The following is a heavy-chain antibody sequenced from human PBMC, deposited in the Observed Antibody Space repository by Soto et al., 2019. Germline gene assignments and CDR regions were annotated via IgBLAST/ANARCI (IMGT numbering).Heavy chain of an antibody. Sequence: GGSLRLSCAASGFTFSSYAMSWVRQAPGKGLEWVSAISGSGGSTYYADSVKGRFTISRDNSKNTLYLQMNSLRAEDTAVYYCAKVLVFFISPSCYAGVPFFAFWAQGTLVPVSS. CDR3: AKVLVFFISPSCYAGVPFFAF. CDR1: GFTFSSYA. CDR2: ISGSGGST. J-gene: IGHJ4*02. V-gene: IGHV3-23*01. D-gene: IGHD2-2*01.